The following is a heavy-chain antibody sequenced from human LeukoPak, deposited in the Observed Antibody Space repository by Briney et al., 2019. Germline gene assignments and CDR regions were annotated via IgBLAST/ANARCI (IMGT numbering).Heavy chain of an antibody. D-gene: IGHD1-1*01. Sequence: GGSLRLSCAASGFAFSRYSMNWVRQAPGKGLEWVSYISSSSRTIYYADSVKGRFTISRDNAKNSLYLQMNSLRAEDTAVYYCARVKMGYNWNDALDYWGQGTLVTVSS. J-gene: IGHJ4*02. V-gene: IGHV3-48*04. CDR2: ISSSSRTI. CDR3: ARVKMGYNWNDALDY. CDR1: GFAFSRYS.